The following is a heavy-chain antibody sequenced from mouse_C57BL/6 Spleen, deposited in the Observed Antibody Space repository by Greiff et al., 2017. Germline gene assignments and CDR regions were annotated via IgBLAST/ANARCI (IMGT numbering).Heavy chain of an antibody. CDR3: ARSVQDYYAMDY. Sequence: VQLQQPGAELVKPGASVKLSCKASGYTFTSYWMHWVKQRPGQGLEWIGMIHPNSGSTNYNEKFKSKATLTVDKSSSTAYMQLSSPTSEDSAVYYCARSVQDYYAMDYWGQGTSVTVSS. CDR1: GYTFTSYW. CDR2: IHPNSGST. J-gene: IGHJ4*01. V-gene: IGHV1-64*01.